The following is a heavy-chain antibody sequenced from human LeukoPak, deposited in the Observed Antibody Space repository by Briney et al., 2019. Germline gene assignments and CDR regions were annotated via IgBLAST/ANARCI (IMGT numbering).Heavy chain of an antibody. D-gene: IGHD2-21*02. J-gene: IGHJ6*02. Sequence: ASVKVSCKASGGTFSSYAISWVRQAPGQGLEWMGRIIPILGIANYAQKFQGRVTITADKSTSTAYMELSSLRSEDTAVYYCARVYCGGDCYSDYYYGMDVWGQGTTVTVSS. V-gene: IGHV1-69*04. CDR2: IIPILGIA. CDR1: GGTFSSYA. CDR3: ARVYCGGDCYSDYYYGMDV.